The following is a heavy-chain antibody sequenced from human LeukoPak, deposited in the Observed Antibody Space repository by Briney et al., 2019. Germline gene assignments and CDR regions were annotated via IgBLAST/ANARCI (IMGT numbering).Heavy chain of an antibody. V-gene: IGHV3-30*18. CDR3: AKDLSAGSRITIFGVVPNDDYFDY. Sequence: PGGSLRLSCAASGFTFSSYGMHWVRQAPGKGLEWVAVMSYDGSNKYYADSVKGRFTISRDNSKNTLYLQMNSLRAEDTAVYYCAKDLSAGSRITIFGVVPNDDYFDYWGQGTLVTVSS. CDR1: GFTFSSYG. J-gene: IGHJ4*02. CDR2: MSYDGSNK. D-gene: IGHD3-3*01.